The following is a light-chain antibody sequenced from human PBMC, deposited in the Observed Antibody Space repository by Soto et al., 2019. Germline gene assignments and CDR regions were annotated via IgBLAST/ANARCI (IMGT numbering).Light chain of an antibody. CDR2: AAS. J-gene: IGKJ4*01. CDR1: QGISSY. CDR3: QQLNSYPTT. Sequence: DIQLTQSPSFLSASVGDRVTITCRASQGISSYLAWYQQKPGKAPKLLIYAASTLQSGVPSRFSGSGSGTEFTLTISSLQPEDFATYYGQQLNSYPTTFGGGTKVEIK. V-gene: IGKV1-9*01.